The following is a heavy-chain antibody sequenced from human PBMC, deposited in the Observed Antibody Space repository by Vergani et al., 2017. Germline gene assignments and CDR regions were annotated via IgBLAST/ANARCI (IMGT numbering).Heavy chain of an antibody. CDR3: AREPPLTGFFDY. CDR1: GYTLTAYY. D-gene: IGHD3-9*01. J-gene: IGHJ4*02. V-gene: IGHV1-46*03. CDR2: ISPDGFGT. Sequence: QVQLVQSGAEVGKPGASVKISCKASGYTLTAYYIHWVRQAPEQGLEWVGVISPDGFGTFYAQKFQGRVTITRDTSTSTVYVEVTSLRSDDTAVYYCAREPPLTGFFDYWGQGTLVTVSS.